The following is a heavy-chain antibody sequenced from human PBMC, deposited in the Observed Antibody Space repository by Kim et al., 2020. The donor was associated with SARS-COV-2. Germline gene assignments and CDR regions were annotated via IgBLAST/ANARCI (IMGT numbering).Heavy chain of an antibody. D-gene: IGHD2-15*01. CDR1: GGTFNSYG. CDR2: IIPRFVRT. V-gene: IGHV1-69*13. J-gene: IGHJ4*02. Sequence: SVKVSCKVSGGTFNSYGINWVRQAPGQGLEWMGGIIPRFVRTNYAQKFQGRVTISADESTSTAYMELSSLRSEDTAIYYCTRIPDIYCSGGSCYQGFDYWGQGTLGTVSS. CDR3: TRIPDIYCSGGSCYQGFDY.